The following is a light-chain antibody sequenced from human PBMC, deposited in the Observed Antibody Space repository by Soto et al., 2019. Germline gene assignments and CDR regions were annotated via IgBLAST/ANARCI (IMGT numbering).Light chain of an antibody. J-gene: IGLJ1*01. Sequence: QSVLTQPASVSVSPGQSITISCTGTSSNVGSYKLVSWYQQHPGKAPKLMIFGVNKRPSGVSNRFSGSKSGNTASLTISGLKVEDEADYYCCSSGGSPTYVFGTGTKVTVL. V-gene: IGLV2-23*02. CDR2: GVN. CDR3: CSSGGSPTYV. CDR1: SSNVGSYKL.